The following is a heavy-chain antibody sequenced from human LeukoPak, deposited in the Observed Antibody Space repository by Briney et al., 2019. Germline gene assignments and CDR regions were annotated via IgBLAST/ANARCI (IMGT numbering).Heavy chain of an antibody. V-gene: IGHV3-7*01. Sequence: GGSLRLSCAASGFTFSTYWMSWVRQAPGKGLEWVANIKQEGSEKYYVDSVKGRFTISRDNAKNSLYLHMNSLRAEDTAVYYCARRWYSSTRNNYYYYYMDVWGKGTTVTVFS. CDR1: GFTFSTYW. CDR3: ARRWYSSTRNNYYYYYMDV. CDR2: IKQEGSEK. D-gene: IGHD6-13*01. J-gene: IGHJ6*03.